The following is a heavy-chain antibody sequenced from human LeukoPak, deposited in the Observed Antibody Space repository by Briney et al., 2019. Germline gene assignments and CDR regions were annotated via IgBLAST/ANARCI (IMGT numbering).Heavy chain of an antibody. Sequence: QPGGSLRLSCAASGFTFSRYWMHWVRHAPGKGLVWVSRINSEGSSTSYADSVKGRFTISRDNAKNTLYLQMNSLRAEDTAVYYCVKGGGAHSGYASLDYWGQGTLVTVSS. V-gene: IGHV3-74*01. D-gene: IGHD5-12*01. CDR2: INSEGSST. J-gene: IGHJ4*02. CDR3: VKGGGAHSGYASLDY. CDR1: GFTFSRYW.